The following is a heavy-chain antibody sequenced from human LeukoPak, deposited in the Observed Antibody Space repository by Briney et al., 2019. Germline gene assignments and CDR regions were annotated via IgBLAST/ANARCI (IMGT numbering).Heavy chain of an antibody. Sequence: SEALSLNCTVSGGSISSHYWSWLRQPPGKGLEWIAYIYHTGSTNYNPSLKSRVTISVDTSKNQFSLKLSSVTAADTAVYYCARTNVEMATTFDYWGQGTLVTVSS. CDR2: IYHTGST. D-gene: IGHD5-24*01. J-gene: IGHJ4*02. CDR3: ARTNVEMATTFDY. CDR1: GGSISSHY. V-gene: IGHV4-59*11.